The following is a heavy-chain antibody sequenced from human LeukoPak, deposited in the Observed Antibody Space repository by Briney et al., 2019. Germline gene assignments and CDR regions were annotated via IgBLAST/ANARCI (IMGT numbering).Heavy chain of an antibody. CDR1: GYTFTRYD. Sequence: AAVTVSYQASGYTFTRYDIIWVRQATAQGREGMGWMNPNSGKTGHAQNPQDRVTMTSNTSIRTAYMELSSLRSEDTAVYYCARHDPVGAWAFDIWGQGTMVTVSS. CDR3: ARHDPVGAWAFDI. J-gene: IGHJ3*02. CDR2: MNPNSGKT. V-gene: IGHV1-8*01. D-gene: IGHD1-26*01.